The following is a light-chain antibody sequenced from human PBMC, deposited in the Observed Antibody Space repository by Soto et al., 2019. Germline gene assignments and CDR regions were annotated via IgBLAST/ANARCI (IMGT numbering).Light chain of an antibody. J-gene: IGKJ5*01. Sequence: EIVLTQSPATLSLSPGERATLSCRASQSVSSNLAWYQQKPGQAPSLLIYGASTRATGTPARFSGSGSGTEFTLTISSLQSEDFAVYYCQQYNNWPITFGQGTRLEIK. CDR1: QSVSSN. CDR2: GAS. V-gene: IGKV3-15*01. CDR3: QQYNNWPIT.